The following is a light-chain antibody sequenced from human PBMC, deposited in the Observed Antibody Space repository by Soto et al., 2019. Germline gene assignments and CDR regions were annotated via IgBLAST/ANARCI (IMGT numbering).Light chain of an antibody. CDR1: QDISNY. V-gene: IGKV1-33*01. CDR2: DAS. CDR3: QQYDNLSWT. Sequence: DIQMTQSPSSLSASVGDRVTITCQASQDISNYLNWYQQKPGKAPKLLIYDASNLGTGVPSRFSGSGSGTDFTFTISSLQPEDIATYYCQQYDNLSWTFGQWTKVEIK. J-gene: IGKJ1*01.